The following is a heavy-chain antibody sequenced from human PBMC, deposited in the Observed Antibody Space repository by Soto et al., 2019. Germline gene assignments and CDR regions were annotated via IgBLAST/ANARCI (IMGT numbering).Heavy chain of an antibody. CDR2: ISYDGTNE. J-gene: IGHJ5*02. CDR3: AKDSSVVAAGSGGWFDP. V-gene: IGHV3-30*18. CDR1: GFSFSTYG. Sequence: QVQLVQSGGGVVQPGTSLRLSCAASGFSFSTYGMHWVRQAPGKGLEWVATISYDGTNEYHADSAKGRFTVSRDNSKNTLHLQMNSLRPEDTAVYYCAKDSSVVAAGSGGWFDPWGQGSLVIVSP. D-gene: IGHD6-13*01.